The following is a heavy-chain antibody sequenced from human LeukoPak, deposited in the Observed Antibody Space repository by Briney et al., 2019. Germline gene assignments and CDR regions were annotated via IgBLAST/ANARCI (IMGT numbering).Heavy chain of an antibody. CDR2: ISWSAYRT. CDR3: AKESGTYYYDSSGSPDY. D-gene: IGHD3-22*01. V-gene: IGHV3-23*01. J-gene: IGHJ4*02. Sequence: GVSLRLSCAASGFTFSTYAMTWVRQAPGKGLEGVSSISWSAYRTYYADSVKGRFTISRDNSKNTLYLQMNSLRAEDAAVLYCAKESGTYYYDSSGSPDYWGQGTLVTVSS. CDR1: GFTFSTYA.